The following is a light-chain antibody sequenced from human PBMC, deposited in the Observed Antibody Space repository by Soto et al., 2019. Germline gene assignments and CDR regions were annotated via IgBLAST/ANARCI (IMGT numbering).Light chain of an antibody. J-gene: IGKJ1*01. V-gene: IGKV3D-20*02. Sequence: EIVLTQSPGTLSLSPGEGATLSCRASQSVSSNFLAWYQQKPGQAPRLLIYAASSRATGISDRFSGSGSGTEFTLTISSLQSEDFAVYYCQQANDWPPTFGQGTRV. CDR3: QQANDWPPT. CDR2: AAS. CDR1: QSVSSNF.